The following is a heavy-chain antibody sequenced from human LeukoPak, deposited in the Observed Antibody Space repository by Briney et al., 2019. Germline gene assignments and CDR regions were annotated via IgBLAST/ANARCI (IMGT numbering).Heavy chain of an antibody. J-gene: IGHJ4*02. CDR2: IYWNDDK. D-gene: IGHD3-3*01. V-gene: IGHV2-5*01. CDR1: GFSLSGGGVG. Sequence: SGPTLVNPTQTLTLTCTFPGFSLSGGGVGVGWIRQPPGKALEWLSLIYWNDDKRYSPSLKNRLSIAKGTSKNQVVLTMTNMDPLDTATYYCAHKYDFWSGYDNWGPGTLVTVSS. CDR3: AHKYDFWSGYDN.